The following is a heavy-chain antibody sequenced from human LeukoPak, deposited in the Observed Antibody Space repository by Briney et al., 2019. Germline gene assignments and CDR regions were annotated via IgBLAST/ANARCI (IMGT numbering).Heavy chain of an antibody. D-gene: IGHD2-2*01. CDR2: ISSSSSYI. CDR3: AREGDIVVVEAGLIYYGMDV. V-gene: IGHV3-21*01. CDR1: GFTFSSYS. J-gene: IGHJ6*02. Sequence: GGSLRLSCAASGFTFSSYSMNWVRQAPGKGLEWVSSISSSSSYIYYADSVKGRFTISRDNARNSLYLQMNSLRAEDTAVYYCAREGDIVVVEAGLIYYGMDVWGQGTTVTVSS.